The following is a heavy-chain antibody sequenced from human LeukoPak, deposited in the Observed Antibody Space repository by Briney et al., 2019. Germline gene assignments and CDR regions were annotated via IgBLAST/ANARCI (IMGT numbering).Heavy chain of an antibody. V-gene: IGHV3-23*01. D-gene: IGHD1-26*01. CDR1: GFTFSSYA. J-gene: IGHJ4*02. CDR3: AKDVEGAILSGY. Sequence: PGGSLRLSCAASGFTFSSYAMRWVRQAPGKGLEGVSAISGSGGSTYYADSVKGRFTISRDNSKNTLYLQMNSLRAEDTAVYYCAKDVEGAILSGYWGQGTLVTVSS. CDR2: ISGSGGST.